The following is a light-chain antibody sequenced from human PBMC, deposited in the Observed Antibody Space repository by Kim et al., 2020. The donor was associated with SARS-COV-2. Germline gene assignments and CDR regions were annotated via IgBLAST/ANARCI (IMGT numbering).Light chain of an antibody. Sequence: SPGGGAPLTCSASQHLLSCFVWYQQKPRRPPRLLLYDASTRATGIPARFSASGFTTDFTLTITSREPEDFAVDYCQQRSNWPPITFGQGTRLEIK. CDR2: DAS. J-gene: IGKJ5*01. V-gene: IGKV3-11*01. CDR3: QQRSNWPPIT. CDR1: QHLLSC.